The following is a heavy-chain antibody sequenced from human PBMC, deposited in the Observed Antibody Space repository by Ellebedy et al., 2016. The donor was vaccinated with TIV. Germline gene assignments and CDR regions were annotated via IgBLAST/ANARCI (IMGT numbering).Heavy chain of an antibody. V-gene: IGHV4-59*11. Sequence: MPSETLSLTCTVSGDSINGHYWSWIRQSPGKGLEWIGYIYYSGNTNSTPSLNSRVTMSVDTSKNQFSLKVSSVTAADTAIYYYARGGASSKYFDFWGQGTLVTVSS. CDR1: GDSINGHY. CDR3: ARGGASSKYFDF. J-gene: IGHJ4*02. CDR2: IYYSGNT.